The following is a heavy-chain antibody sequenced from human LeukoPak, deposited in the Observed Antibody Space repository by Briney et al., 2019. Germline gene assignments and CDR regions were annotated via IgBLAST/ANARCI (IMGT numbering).Heavy chain of an antibody. V-gene: IGHV3-23*01. J-gene: IGHJ4*02. CDR1: GFTFSSYA. D-gene: IGHD3-22*01. CDR3: ASQVNYCDSSGYQLEDDY. Sequence: GGSLRLSCAASGFTFSSYAMSWVRQAPGKGLEWVSFISGSGGSRYYGDSVKGRFTISRDNSKNTLYMQMNSLRAEDTAVYYCASQVNYCDSSGYQLEDDYWGQGTLVTVSS. CDR2: ISGSGGSR.